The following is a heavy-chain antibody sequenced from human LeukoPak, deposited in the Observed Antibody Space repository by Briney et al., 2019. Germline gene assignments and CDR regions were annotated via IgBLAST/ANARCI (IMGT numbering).Heavy chain of an antibody. D-gene: IGHD2-2*01. Sequence: QAGGSLRLSCAASGFTFSSYAMSWVRQAPGKGLEWVSAISGSGGSTFYTDSVKGRFTISRDNAKNTLYLQMNSLRVEDTALYYCARLSCSSPDCHGRPSLYYYALGVWGQGTTVTVSS. V-gene: IGHV3-23*01. J-gene: IGHJ6*02. CDR1: GFTFSSYA. CDR3: ARLSCSSPDCHGRPSLYYYALGV. CDR2: ISGSGGST.